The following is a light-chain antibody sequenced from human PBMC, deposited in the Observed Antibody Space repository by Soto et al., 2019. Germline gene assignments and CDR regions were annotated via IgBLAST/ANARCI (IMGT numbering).Light chain of an antibody. CDR3: RQFYYYPPT. Sequence: EIQMTQSPASLSASVGERVTLTCRASHTIATYLTWYQQKAGKVPEVLIYGTSTLQPGVPSRFTGSGYGTDFTLTINNVQPEEFATYYCRQFYYYPPTFGQGTKLEVK. J-gene: IGKJ2*01. V-gene: IGKV1-39*01. CDR1: HTIATY. CDR2: GTS.